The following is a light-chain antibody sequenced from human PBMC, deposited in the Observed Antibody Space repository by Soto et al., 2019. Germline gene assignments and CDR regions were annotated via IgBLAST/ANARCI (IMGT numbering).Light chain of an antibody. J-gene: IGLJ1*01. CDR2: EVS. V-gene: IGLV2-14*01. CDR3: SSYTSSSYLV. Sequence: QSVLTQPPSVSGAPGQRVTISCTGTSSDVGGYNYVSWYQQHPGKAPKLMIYEVSNRPSGVSNRFSGSKSGNTASLTISGLQAEDEADYSCSSYTSSSYLVFGNGKKVTV. CDR1: SSDVGGYNY.